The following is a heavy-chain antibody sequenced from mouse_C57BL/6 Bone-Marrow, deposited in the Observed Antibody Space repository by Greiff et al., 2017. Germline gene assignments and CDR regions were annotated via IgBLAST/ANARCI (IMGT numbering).Heavy chain of an antibody. J-gene: IGHJ3*01. CDR2: ISSGGSYT. Sequence: EVKLMESGGDLVKPGGSLKLSCAASGFTFSSYGMSWVRQTPDKRLEWVATISSGGSYTYYPDSVKGRFTISRDNAKNTLYLQMSRLKSEDTAMYYCARALDGYPAWFAYWGQGTLVTVSA. D-gene: IGHD2-3*01. CDR1: GFTFSSYG. CDR3: ARALDGYPAWFAY. V-gene: IGHV5-6*01.